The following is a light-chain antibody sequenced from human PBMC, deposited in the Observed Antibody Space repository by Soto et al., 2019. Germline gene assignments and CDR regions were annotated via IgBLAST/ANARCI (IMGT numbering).Light chain of an antibody. J-gene: IGKJ1*01. V-gene: IGKV3-20*01. CDR2: GAS. CDR1: QSVTSNY. Sequence: EIVLTQSPGTLSLSPGERATLSCRASQSVTSNYLAWFQQKPGQAPRLLIYGASSRATGIPDRFSGSGSETDFTLTITRLEPEDFAVYYCQQYGTSPRTFGQGTKVEIK. CDR3: QQYGTSPRT.